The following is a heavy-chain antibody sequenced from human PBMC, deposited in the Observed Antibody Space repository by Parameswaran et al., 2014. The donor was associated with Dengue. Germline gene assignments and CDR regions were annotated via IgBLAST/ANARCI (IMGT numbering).Heavy chain of an antibody. Sequence: VRQMPGKGLEWMGIIYPGDSDTRYSPSFQGQVTISADKSISTAYLQWSSLKASDTAVYYCARDYVYGSGRYDYWGQGTLVTVSS. CDR2: IYPGDSDT. CDR3: ARDYVYGSGRYDY. J-gene: IGHJ4*02. V-gene: IGHV5-51*01. D-gene: IGHD3-10*01.